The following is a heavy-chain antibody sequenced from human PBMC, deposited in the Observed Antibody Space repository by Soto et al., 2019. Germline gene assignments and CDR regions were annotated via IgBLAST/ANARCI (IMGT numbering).Heavy chain of an antibody. Sequence: QVQLVESGGGVVQPGRSLRLSCAASGFTFSSYGMHWVRQAPGKGLEWVAVISYDGSNKYYADSVKGRFTISRDNSKNTLYLQMNSLRAEDMGVYYCAKDDEPSVLRFLEWATYWYFDLWGRGTLVTVSS. J-gene: IGHJ2*01. CDR2: ISYDGSNK. CDR3: AKDDEPSVLRFLEWATYWYFDL. D-gene: IGHD3-3*01. V-gene: IGHV3-30*18. CDR1: GFTFSSYG.